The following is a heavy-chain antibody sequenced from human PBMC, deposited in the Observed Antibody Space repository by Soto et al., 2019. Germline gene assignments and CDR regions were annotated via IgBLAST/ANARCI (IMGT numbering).Heavy chain of an antibody. CDR3: VRDAPSHQSIFDL. V-gene: IGHV1-2*02. D-gene: IGHD2-2*01. Sequence: ASVKVSCTTSEYSFGDYYLHWVRQDPEQGLEWMGWINLNDGGTNSPRKFQGRLTMTRDKSITTVYMELSRLRSDDTAVYFCVRDAPSHQSIFDLWGPGTLVTVSS. J-gene: IGHJ4*02. CDR2: INLNDGGT. CDR1: EYSFGDYY.